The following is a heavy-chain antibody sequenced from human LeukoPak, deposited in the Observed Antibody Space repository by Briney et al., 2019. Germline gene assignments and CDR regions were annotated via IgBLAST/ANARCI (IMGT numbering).Heavy chain of an antibody. J-gene: IGHJ4*02. V-gene: IGHV1-46*01. CDR3: ARDGPSRVAISIRLINQGFDY. D-gene: IGHD2-15*01. Sequence: ASVKVSCKASGYTFTSYYMHWVRQAPGQGLEWMGIINPSGGSTSYAQKFQGRVTMTRDMSTSTVYMELSSLRSEDTAVYYCARDGPSRVAISIRLINQGFDYWGQGTLVTVSS. CDR1: GYTFTSYY. CDR2: INPSGGST.